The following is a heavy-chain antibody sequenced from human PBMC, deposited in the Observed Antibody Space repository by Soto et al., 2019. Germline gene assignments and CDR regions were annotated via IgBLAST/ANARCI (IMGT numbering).Heavy chain of an antibody. CDR3: ARPTYDFWSGSSRYFDY. CDR2: INHSGST. Sequence: SETLSLTCAVYGGSFSGYYWSWIRQPPGKGLEWIGEINHSGSTNYNPSLKSRVTISVDTSKNQFSLKLSSVTAADTAVYYCARPTYDFWSGSSRYFDYWGQGTLVTVSS. J-gene: IGHJ4*02. V-gene: IGHV4-34*01. D-gene: IGHD3-3*01. CDR1: GGSFSGYY.